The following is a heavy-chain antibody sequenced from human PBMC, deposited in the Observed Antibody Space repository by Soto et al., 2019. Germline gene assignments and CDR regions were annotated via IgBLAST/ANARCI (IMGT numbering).Heavy chain of an antibody. V-gene: IGHV3-74*01. CDR2: IISDGSST. D-gene: IGHD3-3*01. CDR1: GFTFSSYW. CDR3: ARGGHYDFWSGSRSHFDY. J-gene: IGHJ4*02. Sequence: GGSLRLSCAASGFTFSSYWVHWVRQAPGKGLVWVSHIISDGSSTSYADSVKGRFTISRDNAKNTLYLQMNSLRAEDTAVYYCARGGHYDFWSGSRSHFDYWGQGTLVTVSS.